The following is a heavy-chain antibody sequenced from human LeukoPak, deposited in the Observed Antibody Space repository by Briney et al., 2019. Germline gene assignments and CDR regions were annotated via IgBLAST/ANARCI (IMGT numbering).Heavy chain of an antibody. Sequence: ASVKVSCKASGYTFTSYGISWVRQAPGQGLEWMGWISAYSGNTNYAQKLQGRVTMTTDTSTSTAYMELRSLRSDDTAVYYCARDWDELLPMVRTGPDYWGQGTLVTVSS. CDR3: ARDWDELLPMVRTGPDY. J-gene: IGHJ4*02. V-gene: IGHV1-18*01. CDR1: GYTFTSYG. CDR2: ISAYSGNT. D-gene: IGHD3-10*01.